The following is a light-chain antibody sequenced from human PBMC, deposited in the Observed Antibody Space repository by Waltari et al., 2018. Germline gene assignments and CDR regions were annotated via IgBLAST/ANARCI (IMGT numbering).Light chain of an antibody. CDR1: SSHTRTHY. V-gene: IGLV1-47*01. CDR2: RNE. Sequence: QSGLTQAPSAAGTPGQRVSISCPGSSSHTRTHYANSYQPRPGTAPQLLIYRNEQRRSGVPDRFSASKSGTSASLAISGLRSEDEADYYCATRDDSLSAPVFGGGTKVTVL. CDR3: ATRDDSLSAPV. J-gene: IGLJ2*01.